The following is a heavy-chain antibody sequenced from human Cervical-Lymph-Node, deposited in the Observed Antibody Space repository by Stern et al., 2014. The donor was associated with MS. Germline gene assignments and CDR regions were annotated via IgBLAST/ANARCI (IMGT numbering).Heavy chain of an antibody. V-gene: IGHV5-51*01. CDR1: GYTFSNFW. D-gene: IGHD3-22*01. Sequence: VQLVQSGAEVKKPGESLKISCRTSGYTFSNFWIGWVRQMPGKGLEWMGVIYPADSDTTYSPSFQGQVTISADESISTACLQWRSLKASDTAMYYCVRRRDSAGYDTFDLWGQGTMLIVSS. CDR3: VRRRDSAGYDTFDL. J-gene: IGHJ3*01. CDR2: IYPADSDT.